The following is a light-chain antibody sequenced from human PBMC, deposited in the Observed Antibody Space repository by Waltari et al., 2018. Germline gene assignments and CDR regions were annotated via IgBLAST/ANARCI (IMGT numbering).Light chain of an antibody. Sequence: DIQMTQSPSSLSASIGARVTVTCRASQSISTYLNWYQQKPGKAPNLLLFAASILQGGVPSRFSGSGSGTDFTLTISSLQPDDFATYYCQQTHSIPRTFGQGTKLEIK. CDR3: QQTHSIPRT. CDR2: AAS. V-gene: IGKV1-39*01. J-gene: IGKJ2*01. CDR1: QSISTY.